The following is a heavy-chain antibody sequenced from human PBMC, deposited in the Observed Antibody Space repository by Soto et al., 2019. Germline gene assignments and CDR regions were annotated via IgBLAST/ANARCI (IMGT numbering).Heavy chain of an antibody. V-gene: IGHV1-69*12. D-gene: IGHD6-13*01. Sequence: QVQLVQSGAEVKKPGSSVKVSCKASGDTFTSYVITWVRQAPGQGLEWMGGIIPIFGTANYAQKFQGRVTITADESTSTAYMELSSLRFEDTAVYYCARASSPHYYYSGMDVWGQGTTVTVSS. CDR1: GDTFTSYV. CDR2: IIPIFGTA. CDR3: ARASSPHYYYSGMDV. J-gene: IGHJ6*02.